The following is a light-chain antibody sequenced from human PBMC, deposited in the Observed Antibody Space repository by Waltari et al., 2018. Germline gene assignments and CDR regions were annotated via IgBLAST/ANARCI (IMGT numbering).Light chain of an antibody. CDR3: QQRSNWPPLFT. Sequence: DIVLTPSPATLSLSPGERATLSCRASQSVSSYLAWYQQKPGQAPRLLIYDASNRATGIPARFSGSGSGTDFTLTISSLEPEDFAVYYCQQRSNWPPLFTFGPGTKVDIK. J-gene: IGKJ3*01. CDR2: DAS. V-gene: IGKV3-11*01. CDR1: QSVSSY.